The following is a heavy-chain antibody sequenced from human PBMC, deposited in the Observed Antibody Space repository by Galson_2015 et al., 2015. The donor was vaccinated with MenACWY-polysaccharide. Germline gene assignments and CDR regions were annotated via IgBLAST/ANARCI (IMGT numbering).Heavy chain of an antibody. CDR2: ISAGNGRT. V-gene: IGHV1-3*01. Sequence: SVKVSCKASGYTFTNYAMHWVRQAPGQSLEWMGWISAGNGRTEYSQKFRGRVTITRDTSASTAYMEVSSLRSEDTAVYYCARDSESLDYWGQGTLVTVSS. D-gene: IGHD6-19*01. J-gene: IGHJ4*02. CDR3: ARDSESLDY. CDR1: GYTFTNYA.